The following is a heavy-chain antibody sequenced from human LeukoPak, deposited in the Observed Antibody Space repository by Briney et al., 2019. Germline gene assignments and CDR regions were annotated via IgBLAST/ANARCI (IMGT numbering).Heavy chain of an antibody. J-gene: IGHJ4*02. CDR1: GFTFSSYA. Sequence: GGSLRLSCAASGFTFSSYAMNWVRQAPGKGLEWVSTISGTTSTYYADSVKGRFTISRDNSINTLYLQMNSLRVEDTALYYCAKDRLRFLIPHDWGQGTLVTVSS. V-gene: IGHV3-23*01. CDR2: ISGTTST. CDR3: AKDRLRFLIPHD. D-gene: IGHD3-3*01.